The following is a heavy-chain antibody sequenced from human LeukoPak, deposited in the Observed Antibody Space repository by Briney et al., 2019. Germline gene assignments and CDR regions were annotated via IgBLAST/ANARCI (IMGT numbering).Heavy chain of an antibody. Sequence: ASVKVSCKAFGGTFSSSWVRQAPGRGLEWMGGIIPIFGTPNYAQKFQGRVTFSTDESTNTVYMELNSLRSEDTAVYYCARVDGGNSDWNFDLWGRGTLVTVSS. J-gene: IGHJ2*01. CDR1: GGTFSS. CDR2: IIPIFGTP. V-gene: IGHV1-69*05. CDR3: ARVDGGNSDWNFDL. D-gene: IGHD4-23*01.